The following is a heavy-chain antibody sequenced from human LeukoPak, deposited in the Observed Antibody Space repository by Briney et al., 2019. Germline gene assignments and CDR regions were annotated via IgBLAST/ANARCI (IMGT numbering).Heavy chain of an antibody. D-gene: IGHD3-10*01. V-gene: IGHV1-18*01. Sequence: ASVKVSCKASGYTFTSYGISWVRQAPGQGLEWMGWISAYNGNTNYAQKLQGRVTMTTDTSTSTAYMELRSLRSDDTAVYYCARDSSLMVRGGFSAFDIWGQGTMVTVSS. CDR3: ARDSSLMVRGGFSAFDI. CDR2: ISAYNGNT. J-gene: IGHJ3*02. CDR1: GYTFTSYG.